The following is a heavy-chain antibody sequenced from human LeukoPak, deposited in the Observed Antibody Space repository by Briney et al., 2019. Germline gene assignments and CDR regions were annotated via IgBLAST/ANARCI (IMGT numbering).Heavy chain of an antibody. J-gene: IGHJ5*02. CDR1: GFTFSSYA. Sequence: GGSLRLSCAASGFTFSSYAMHWVRQAPGKGLEGGAVISYDGNNKYYADSVKGRFTISRDNSKNTLYLQMNSLRAEDTAVYYCAREGYSGYPTPPPWFDPWGQGTLVTVSS. D-gene: IGHD5-12*01. V-gene: IGHV3-30-3*01. CDR3: AREGYSGYPTPPPWFDP. CDR2: ISYDGNNK.